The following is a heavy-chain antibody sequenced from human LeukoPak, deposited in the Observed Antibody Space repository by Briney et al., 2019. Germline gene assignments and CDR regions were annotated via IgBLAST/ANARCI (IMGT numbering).Heavy chain of an antibody. D-gene: IGHD6-19*01. J-gene: IGHJ3*02. CDR1: GYTLTELS. V-gene: IGHV1-24*01. CDR3: ATAKYSSGWYGAFDI. CDR2: FDPEDGET. Sequence: GASVKVSCKVSGYTLTELSMHWVRQAPGKGLEWMGGFDPEDGETIFAQKFQGRVSMTEDTSTDTAYMELSSLRSEDTAVYYCATAKYSSGWYGAFDIWGQGTMVTVSP.